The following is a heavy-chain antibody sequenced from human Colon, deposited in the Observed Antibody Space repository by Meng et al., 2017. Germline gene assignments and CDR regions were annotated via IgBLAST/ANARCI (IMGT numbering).Heavy chain of an antibody. V-gene: IGHV2-5*02. J-gene: IGHJ4*02. CDR3: ARKGALEPLDY. Sequence: HIDLDESVPTLVKPTQPLTLTCTFSGFSLRTRGVGVGWIRQPPGKALEWLAVIYWDDDKRYSPSLKTRVTITKDTSKNQVVLTMTNMDPVDTATYYCARKGALEPLDYWGQGTLVTVSS. D-gene: IGHD1-1*01. CDR2: IYWDDDK. CDR1: GFSLRTRGVG.